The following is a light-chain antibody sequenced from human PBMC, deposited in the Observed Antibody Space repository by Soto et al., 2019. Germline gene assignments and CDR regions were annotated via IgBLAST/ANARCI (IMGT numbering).Light chain of an antibody. CDR1: QAINNY. Sequence: DIQMTQSPSSLSASVGDRVTITCQASQAINNYLNWYQQKPGKAPKLLIYDASNLQTGVPSRFSGGGSGTDFTFTISSLQPEDIATYYCQQYYNLPAFGPGTKVAIK. CDR2: DAS. V-gene: IGKV1-33*01. J-gene: IGKJ3*01. CDR3: QQYYNLPA.